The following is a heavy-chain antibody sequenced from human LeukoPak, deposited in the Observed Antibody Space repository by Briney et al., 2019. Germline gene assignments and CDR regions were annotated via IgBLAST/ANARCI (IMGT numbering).Heavy chain of an antibody. V-gene: IGHV1-69*13. CDR3: ARSPAAAGTGPFDY. J-gene: IGHJ4*02. CDR2: IIPIFGTA. D-gene: IGHD6-13*01. Sequence: SVKVSCKASGGTFSSYAISWVRQAPGHRREWMGGIIPIFGTANYAQKFQGRVTITADESTSTAYMELSSLRSEDTAVYYCARSPAAAGTGPFDYWGQGTLVTVSS. CDR1: GGTFSSYA.